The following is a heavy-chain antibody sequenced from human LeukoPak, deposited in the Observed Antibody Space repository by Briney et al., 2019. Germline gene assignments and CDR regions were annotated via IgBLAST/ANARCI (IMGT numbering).Heavy chain of an antibody. D-gene: IGHD6-19*01. J-gene: IGHJ4*02. CDR1: GFSFSYAW. V-gene: IGHV3-15*01. Sequence: GGSLRLSCAASGFSFSYAWLSWVRQAPGKWLEWVGRIRSRTDGGTTDYAAPVKGRFTISRDDSKNTLYLQMNVLETEDTAVYYCTTDGGSGWYNGDYWGQGTLVTVSS. CDR3: TTDGGSGWYNGDY. CDR2: IRSRTDGGTT.